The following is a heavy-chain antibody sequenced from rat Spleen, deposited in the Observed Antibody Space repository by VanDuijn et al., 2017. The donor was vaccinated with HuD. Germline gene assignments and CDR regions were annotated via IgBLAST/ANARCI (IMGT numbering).Heavy chain of an antibody. D-gene: IGHD1-9*01. J-gene: IGHJ2*01. CDR2: IDFSGST. CDR3: ASTYYGYTYYFDY. Sequence: EVQLQESGPGLVKPSHSLSLTCSVTGYSITSNYWGWIRKFPGNKMEWMGYIDFSGSTGYNPSLKARISITRDTSKNQFFLQVNSVTTEDTATYYCASTYYGYTYYFDYWGQGVMVTVSS. CDR1: GYSITSNY. V-gene: IGHV3-1*01.